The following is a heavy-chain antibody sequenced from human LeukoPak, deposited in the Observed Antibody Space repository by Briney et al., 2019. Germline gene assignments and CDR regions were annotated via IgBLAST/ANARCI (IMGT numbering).Heavy chain of an antibody. D-gene: IGHD6-13*01. V-gene: IGHV3-23*01. CDR2: ISGSGGST. Sequence: GESLRLSCAASGFTFSSYAMSWVRQATGKGLEWVSAISGSGGSTYYADSVKGRFTISRDNSKNTLYLQMNSLRAEDTAVYYCAKMAAAGREIPLVDYWGQGTLVTVSS. CDR3: AKMAAAGREIPLVDY. J-gene: IGHJ4*02. CDR1: GFTFSSYA.